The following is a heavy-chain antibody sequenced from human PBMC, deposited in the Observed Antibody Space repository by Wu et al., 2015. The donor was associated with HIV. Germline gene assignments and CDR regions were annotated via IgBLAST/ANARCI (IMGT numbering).Heavy chain of an antibody. CDR2: INPNSGGT. D-gene: IGHD2-8*02. CDR3: ARVAGYNTGWFYFDY. CDR1: GYTFTGYY. J-gene: IGHJ4*02. Sequence: QVQLVQSGAEVKKPGASVKVSCKASGYTFTGYYMHWVRQAPGQGLEWMGWINPNSGGTNYAQKFQGRVTMTRDTSISTAYMELSRLRSDDTAVYYCARVAGYNTGWFYFDYWGQGNLVTVSS. V-gene: IGHV1-2*02.